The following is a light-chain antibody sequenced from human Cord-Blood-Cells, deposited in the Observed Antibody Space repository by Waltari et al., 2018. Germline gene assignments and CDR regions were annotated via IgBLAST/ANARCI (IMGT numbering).Light chain of an antibody. J-gene: IGKJ1*01. Sequence: EIVMTQPTATLSVSPGERATLSCRASQSVSSNLAWYQQQPGQAPRLLIYGASTRATGIPARFSGSGSGTEFTLTISSLQSEDFAVYYCQQYNNWPPWTFGQGTKVEIK. CDR1: QSVSSN. V-gene: IGKV3-15*01. CDR3: QQYNNWPPWT. CDR2: GAS.